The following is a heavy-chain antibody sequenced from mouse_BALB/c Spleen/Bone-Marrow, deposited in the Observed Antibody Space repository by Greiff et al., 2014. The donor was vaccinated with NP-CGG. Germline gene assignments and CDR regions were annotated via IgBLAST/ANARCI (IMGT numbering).Heavy chain of an antibody. CDR1: GYTFTDYE. V-gene: IGHV1-15*01. J-gene: IGHJ3*01. D-gene: IGHD4-1*01. CDR3: TRSETGPFAY. Sequence: QVQLQQPGAELVRPGASVTLSCKASGYTFTDYEMHWVKQTPVHGLEWIGAIDPETGGTAYNQKFKGKATLIADKSSSTAYMELRSLTSEDSAVYYCTRSETGPFAYWGQGTLVTVSA. CDR2: IDPETGGT.